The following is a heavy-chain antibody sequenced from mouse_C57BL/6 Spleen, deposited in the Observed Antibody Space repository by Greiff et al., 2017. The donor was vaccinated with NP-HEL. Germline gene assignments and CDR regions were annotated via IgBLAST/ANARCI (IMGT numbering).Heavy chain of an antibody. CDR1: GYAFSSYW. J-gene: IGHJ1*03. V-gene: IGHV1-80*01. CDR3: ARPYYYGSSYNFDV. Sequence: VQLQESGAELVKPGASVKISCKASGYAFSSYWMNWVKQRPGKGLEWIGQIYPGDGDTNYNGKFKGKATLTADKSSSTAYMQLSSLTSEDSAVYFCARPYYYGSSYNFDVWGTGTTVTVSS. D-gene: IGHD1-1*01. CDR2: IYPGDGDT.